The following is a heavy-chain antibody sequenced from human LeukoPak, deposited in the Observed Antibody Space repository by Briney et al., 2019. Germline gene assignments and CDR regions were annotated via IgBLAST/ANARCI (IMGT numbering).Heavy chain of an antibody. CDR1: GFTVSSNY. CDR3: ARDAGIAALEGAFDI. CDR2: IYSGGST. J-gene: IGHJ3*02. V-gene: IGHV3-66*01. D-gene: IGHD6-25*01. Sequence: GGSLRLSCAASGFTVSSNYMSWVRQAPGKGLEWVSVIYSGGSTYYADSVKGRFTISRDNSKNTLYLQMNSLRAEDTAVYYCARDAGIAALEGAFDIWGQGTMVTVSS.